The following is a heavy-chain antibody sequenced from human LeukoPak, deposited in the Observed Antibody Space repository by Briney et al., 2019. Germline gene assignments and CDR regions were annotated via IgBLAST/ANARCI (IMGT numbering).Heavy chain of an antibody. CDR3: ARDVHGDYGSGWFDP. CDR2: IMPLFGTA. V-gene: IGHV1-69*05. D-gene: IGHD4-17*01. J-gene: IGHJ5*02. Sequence: ASVKVSCKTSGGTFNNSAISWVRQAPGQGLEWLGGIMPLFGTAGYAQKFQGRVTITKDESTRTVYLELPSLTSDDTAVYYCARDVHGDYGSGWFDPCGQGTLVSVSS. CDR1: GGTFNNSA.